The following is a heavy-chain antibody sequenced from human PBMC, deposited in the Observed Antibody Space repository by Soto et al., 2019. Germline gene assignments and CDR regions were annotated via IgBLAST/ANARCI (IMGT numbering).Heavy chain of an antibody. J-gene: IGHJ4*02. CDR1: GGSISSYY. V-gene: IGHV4-59*01. CDR3: AGSATPSLRYFDWFSTHDY. D-gene: IGHD3-9*01. CDR2: IYYSGST. Sequence: PSETLSLTCTVSGGSISSYYWSWIRQPPGKGLEWIGYIYYSGSTNYNPSLKSRVTISVDTSKNQFSLKLSSVTAADTAVYYCAGSATPSLRYFDWFSTHDYWGQGTLVTVS.